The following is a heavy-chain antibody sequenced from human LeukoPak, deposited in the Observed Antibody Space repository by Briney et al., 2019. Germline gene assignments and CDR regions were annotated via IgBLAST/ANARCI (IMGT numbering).Heavy chain of an antibody. J-gene: IGHJ4*02. CDR3: ARGNSLPFDY. CDR2: IRYDGSNK. Sequence: GGSLRLSCAASGFTVSSYGMHWVRQAPGKGLEWASFIRYDGSNKYYADPVKGRFTISRDNSKNTLYLQMNSLRAEDTAVYYCARGNSLPFDYWGQGTLVTVSS. V-gene: IGHV3-30*02. D-gene: IGHD4-23*01. CDR1: GFTVSSYG.